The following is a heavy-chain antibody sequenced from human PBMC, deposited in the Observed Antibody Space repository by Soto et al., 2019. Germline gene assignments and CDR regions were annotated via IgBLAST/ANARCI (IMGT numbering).Heavy chain of an antibody. J-gene: IGHJ5*02. CDR1: GGSFSGYY. CDR2: INHSGST. Sequence: SETLSLTCAVYGGSFSGYYWSWIRQPPGKGLEWIGEINHSGSTNYNPSLKSRVTISVDTSKNQFSLRLSSVTAADTAVYYCARGYGGGNWFDPWGQGTLVTVSS. CDR3: ARGYGGGNWFDP. D-gene: IGHD4-17*01. V-gene: IGHV4-34*01.